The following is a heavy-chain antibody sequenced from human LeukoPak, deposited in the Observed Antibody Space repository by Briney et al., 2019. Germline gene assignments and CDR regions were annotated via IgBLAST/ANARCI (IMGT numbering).Heavy chain of an antibody. V-gene: IGHV4-34*01. D-gene: IGHD6-13*01. J-gene: IGHJ6*02. CDR1: GGSFSGYY. CDR2: INHSGST. Sequence: SGTLSLTCAVYGGSFSGYYWSRIRQPPGKGLEWIGEINHSGSTNYNPSLKSRVTISVDTSKNQFSLKLSSVTAADTAVYYCARGSRSSSWYPSGGMDVWGQGTTVTVSS. CDR3: ARGSRSSSWYPSGGMDV.